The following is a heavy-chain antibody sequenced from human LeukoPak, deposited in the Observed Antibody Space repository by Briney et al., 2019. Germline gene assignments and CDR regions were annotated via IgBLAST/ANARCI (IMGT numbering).Heavy chain of an antibody. CDR3: PRVGRYSSGWYGMD. V-gene: IGHV4-59*01. D-gene: IGHD6-19*01. Sequence: SETLSLTCTVSGGSISSYYWSWIRQPPGKGLEWIGYIYYSGSTNYNPSLKSRVTISVDTSKNQFSLKLSSVTAADTAVCYCPRVGRYSSGWYGMDWGQGTLVTVSP. J-gene: IGHJ4*02. CDR1: GGSISSYY. CDR2: IYYSGST.